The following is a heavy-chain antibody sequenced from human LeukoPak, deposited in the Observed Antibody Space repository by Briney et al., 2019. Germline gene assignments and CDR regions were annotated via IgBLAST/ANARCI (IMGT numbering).Heavy chain of an antibody. V-gene: IGHV3-21*01. J-gene: IGHJ6*02. CDR2: ISSSSSYI. D-gene: IGHD1-7*01. CDR1: GFTFSSYS. Sequence: GGSLRLSCAASGFTFSSYSMNWVRQAPGKGLEWVSSISSSSSYIYYADSVKGRFTISRDNAKNSLHLQMNSLRAEDTAVYYCARPSSITGTFGDYYYYGMDVWGQGTTVTVSS. CDR3: ARPSSITGTFGDYYYYGMDV.